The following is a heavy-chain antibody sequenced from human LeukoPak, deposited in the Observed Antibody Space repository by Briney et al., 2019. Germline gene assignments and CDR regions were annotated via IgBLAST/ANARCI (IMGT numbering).Heavy chain of an antibody. J-gene: IGHJ5*02. V-gene: IGHV3-20*04. CDR2: INWNGVIT. D-gene: IGHD6-19*01. CDR3: ARGSGSGWYGWFAP. CDR1: GLTQVDYG. Sequence: GGPQSLSCATSGLTQVDYGLSGLPRAPEKAVEWLSAINWNGVITEYADSVKGRFTISRDNAKTTFNLQINNLRAEDTAVYFCARGSGSGWYGWFAPWGQGTLVTVSS.